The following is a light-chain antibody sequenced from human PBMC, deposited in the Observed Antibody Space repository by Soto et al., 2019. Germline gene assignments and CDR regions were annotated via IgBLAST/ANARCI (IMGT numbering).Light chain of an antibody. J-gene: IGLJ1*01. CDR1: SNDVGTDNL. CDR3: CTCAGSQILYV. CDR2: ETT. V-gene: IGLV2-23*01. Sequence: QSALTKPASVSGSPGQSITISCAGTSNDVGTDNLVAWYQQHPGTALKLVIYETTQRPAGVSSRFSGSKSGNTASLTISGLQTDDEAVYFCCTCAGSQILYVLGTGTKVTVL.